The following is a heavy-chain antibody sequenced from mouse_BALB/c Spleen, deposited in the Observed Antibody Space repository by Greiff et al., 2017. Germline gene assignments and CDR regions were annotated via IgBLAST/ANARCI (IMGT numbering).Heavy chain of an antibody. CDR3: ARGTEGMDY. J-gene: IGHJ4*01. Sequence: QVQLQQPGAELVKPGASVKLSCKASGYTFTSYWMHWVKQRPGQGLEWIGEINPSNGRTNYNEKFKSKATLTVDISSSTAYMQLSSLTSEDSAVYYCARGTEGMDYWGQGTSVTVSS. CDR1: GYTFTSYW. V-gene: IGHV1S81*02. D-gene: IGHD3-3*01. CDR2: INPSNGRT.